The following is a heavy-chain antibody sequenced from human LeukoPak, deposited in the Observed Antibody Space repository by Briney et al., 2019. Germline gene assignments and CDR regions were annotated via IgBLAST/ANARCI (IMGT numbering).Heavy chain of an antibody. CDR3: ATVRGGNTRDFDY. CDR2: ISGSGGST. J-gene: IGHJ4*02. V-gene: IGHV3-23*01. Sequence: GGSLRLSCAASGFTFSSYAMSWVRQAPGKGLEWVSAISGSGGSTYYADSVKGRFTISRDNSKDTLYLQMNSLSAEDTAVYYCATVRGGNTRDFDYWGQGTLATVSS. D-gene: IGHD3-16*01. CDR1: GFTFSSYA.